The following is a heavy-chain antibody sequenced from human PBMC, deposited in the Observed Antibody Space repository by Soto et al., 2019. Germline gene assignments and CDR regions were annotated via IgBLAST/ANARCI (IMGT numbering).Heavy chain of an antibody. CDR2: ISSGGSYI. V-gene: IGHV3-21*01. D-gene: IGHD1-26*01. Sequence: EVQVVESGGGLVQPGGSLRLSCSFTFSMYSMSWVRQAPGKGLEWVASISSGGSYIKYADSVKGRFTISRDNAKNSVSLQMNSLRVDDTAVYFCTREQGGSYDSWFDPWGQGTLVTVSS. CDR3: TREQGGSYDSWFDP. J-gene: IGHJ5*02. CDR1: FTFSMYS.